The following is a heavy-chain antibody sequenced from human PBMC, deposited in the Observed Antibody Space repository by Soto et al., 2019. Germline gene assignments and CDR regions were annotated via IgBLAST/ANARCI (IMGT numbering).Heavy chain of an antibody. CDR3: ASQLESTTYFDY. J-gene: IGHJ4*02. CDR1: GGSISNSDYF. Sequence: SVTLSLTCTVSGGSISNSDYFWAWMRQPPGKGLEWVGTISHTGSPRYNPSLKSRVTISVDTSKNQFSLRLPSVTAADTAVFYCASQLESTTYFDYWGRGTLVTVSS. D-gene: IGHD1-1*01. CDR2: ISHTGSP. V-gene: IGHV4-39*01.